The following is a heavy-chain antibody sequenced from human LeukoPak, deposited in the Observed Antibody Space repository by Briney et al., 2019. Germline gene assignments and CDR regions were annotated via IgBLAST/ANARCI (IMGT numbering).Heavy chain of an antibody. J-gene: IGHJ5*02. CDR1: GGSISSGGYS. D-gene: IGHD6-13*01. CDR3: ARGQSSSWYGFGNWFDP. V-gene: IGHV4-30-4*07. CDR2: IYYSGST. Sequence: PSETLSLTCAVSGGSISSGGYSWSWIRQPPGKGLEWIGYIYYSGSTYYNPSLKSRVTISVDTSKNQFSLKLSSVTAADTAVYYCARGQSSSWYGFGNWFDPWGQGTLVTVSS.